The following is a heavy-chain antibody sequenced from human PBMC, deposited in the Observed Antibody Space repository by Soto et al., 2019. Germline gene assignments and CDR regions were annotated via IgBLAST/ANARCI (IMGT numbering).Heavy chain of an antibody. Sequence: PSETLSLTCTVSGGSVSSGSYYWSWIRQPPGKGLEWIGYIYYSGSTNYNPSLKSRVTISVDTSKNQFSLKLSFVTAADTAVYYCARGYYGDYVPAWFDPWGQGTLVTVSS. D-gene: IGHD4-17*01. CDR3: ARGYYGDYVPAWFDP. J-gene: IGHJ5*02. CDR1: GGSVSSGSYY. CDR2: IYYSGST. V-gene: IGHV4-61*01.